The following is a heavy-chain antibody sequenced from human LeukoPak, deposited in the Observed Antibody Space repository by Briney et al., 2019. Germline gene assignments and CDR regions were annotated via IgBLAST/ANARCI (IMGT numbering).Heavy chain of an antibody. CDR3: ARIERASRNAFDI. V-gene: IGHV2-70*11. J-gene: IGHJ3*02. CDR1: GFSLTTSGMC. CDR2: IDWDDAK. Sequence: SGPALVKPTQTLTLTCTFSGFSLTTSGMCVSWIRQPPGEALGCLARIDWDDAKYYSTSLKTTFTISKDTSKNQVVLTMTNLDPVDTATYYCARIERASRNAFDIWGQGTMVTVSS.